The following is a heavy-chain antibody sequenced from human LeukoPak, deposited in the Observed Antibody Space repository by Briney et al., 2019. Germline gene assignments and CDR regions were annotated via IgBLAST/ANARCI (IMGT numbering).Heavy chain of an antibody. Sequence: GGSLRLSCAASGFTVSSNYMSWVRQAPGKGLEWVSVIYSGGSTYYADSVKGRFTISRDNSKNTLYLQMNSLRAEDTAVYYCARDGVSSGDDAFDIWGQGTMVTVSS. CDR1: GFTVSSNY. D-gene: IGHD6-19*01. J-gene: IGHJ3*02. CDR3: ARDGVSSGDDAFDI. CDR2: IYSGGST. V-gene: IGHV3-66*01.